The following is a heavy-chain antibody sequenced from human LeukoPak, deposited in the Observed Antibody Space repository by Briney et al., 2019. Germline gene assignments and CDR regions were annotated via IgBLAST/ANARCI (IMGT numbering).Heavy chain of an antibody. J-gene: IGHJ4*02. CDR2: ISSGGTTT. CDR1: GFTFSDYY. CDR3: ARVSVVPAARLYYFDY. Sequence: GGSLRLSCAASGFTFSDYYMSWIRQAPGKGLEWVAFISSGGTTTYCTDSVKGRFTISRDNTKNSLYLQMNSLRAEDTAVYYCARVSVVPAARLYYFDYWGQGTLVTVSS. V-gene: IGHV3-11*04. D-gene: IGHD2-2*01.